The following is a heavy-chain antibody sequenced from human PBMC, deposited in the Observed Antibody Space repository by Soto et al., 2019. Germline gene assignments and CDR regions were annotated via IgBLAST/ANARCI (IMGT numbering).Heavy chain of an antibody. J-gene: IGHJ4*02. D-gene: IGHD3-9*01. CDR2: IYYSGST. CDR3: ARGAYDILTGYYPFDY. Sequence: SETLSLTCTVSGGSISGYYWSWIRQPPGKGLEWIGYIYYSGSTNYNPSLKSRVTISVDTSKNQFSLKLSSVTAADTAVYYCARGAYDILTGYYPFDYWGQGTLVTVSS. V-gene: IGHV4-59*01. CDR1: GGSISGYY.